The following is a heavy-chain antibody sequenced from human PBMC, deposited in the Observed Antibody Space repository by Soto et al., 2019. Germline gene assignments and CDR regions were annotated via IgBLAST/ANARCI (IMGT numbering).Heavy chain of an antibody. V-gene: IGHV1-18*01. CDR2: ISGYNGDT. CDR3: AKNGQPPYYYYGMDV. Sequence: QGQLVQSGGEVKKPGASVKVSCRASGYTFPSYVISWVRQAPEQGLGWMGWISGYNGDTKYAQKFQGRVTMTVDTSTTTAYMELRSLTSDDRAVYYCAKNGQPPYYYYGMDVWGQGTTVTVSS. CDR1: GYTFPSYV. D-gene: IGHD2-8*01. J-gene: IGHJ6*02.